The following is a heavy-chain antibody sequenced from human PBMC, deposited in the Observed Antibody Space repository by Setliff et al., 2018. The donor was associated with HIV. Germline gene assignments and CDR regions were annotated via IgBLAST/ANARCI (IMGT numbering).Heavy chain of an antibody. V-gene: IGHV3-21*01. J-gene: IGHJ3*02. CDR1: GFTFSRHS. CDR3: ARDRGRPDSFDI. D-gene: IGHD1-26*01. CDR2: ISSRSSSI. Sequence: PGGSLRLSCAASGFTFSRHSMNWVRQAPGKGLEWVASISSRSSSIYYADSVKGRFTISRDNAKNSLYLQMSSLRVGDTAVYFCARDRGRPDSFDIWGQGTMVTVSS.